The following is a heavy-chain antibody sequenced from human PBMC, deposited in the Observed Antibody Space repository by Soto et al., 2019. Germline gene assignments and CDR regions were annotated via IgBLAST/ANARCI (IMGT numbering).Heavy chain of an antibody. CDR2: INPKSGGI. CDR1: GYSFTDDH. J-gene: IGHJ6*02. D-gene: IGHD2-8*01. V-gene: IGHV1-2*04. CDR3: ARGDSTDCSNGVCSFFYNHDMDV. Sequence: ASVKVSCKASGYSFTDDHIHWVRQAPGQGLEWLGRINPKSGGIRTAQKFQGWVTMHTDTSISKASMELTRLTSDDTAIYSCARGDSTDCSNGVCSFFYNHDMDVWGQGTTVTVSS.